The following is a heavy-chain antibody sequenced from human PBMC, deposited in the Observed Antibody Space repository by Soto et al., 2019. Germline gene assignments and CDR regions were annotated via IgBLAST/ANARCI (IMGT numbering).Heavy chain of an antibody. V-gene: IGHV4-39*07. J-gene: IGHJ4*02. CDR3: VTSLNYGFGRDGGTHYYFDY. Sequence: SENLSLTCTFSGGSISSSSYYWGWIRQPPGKGLEWIGSIYYSGSTYYNPPLKGRVTISVDTSKNQFSLKLSSVTAADTAVYFCVTSLNYGFGRDGGTHYYFDYWGQGTLVTVSS. CDR1: GGSISSSSYY. CDR2: IYYSGST. D-gene: IGHD3-3*01.